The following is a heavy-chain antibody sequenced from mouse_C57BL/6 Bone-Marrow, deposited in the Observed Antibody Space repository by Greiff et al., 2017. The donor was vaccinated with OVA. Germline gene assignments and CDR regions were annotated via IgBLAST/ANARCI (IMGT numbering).Heavy chain of an antibody. CDR1: GYTFTSYW. J-gene: IGHJ3*01. V-gene: IGHV1-52*01. CDR3: ARGDYGSRFAY. CDR2: IDPSDSET. D-gene: IGHD1-1*01. Sequence: VQLQQPGAELVRPGSSVKLSCKASGYTFTSYWMHWVKQRPIQGLEWIGNIDPSDSETHYNQKFKDKATLTVDKSSSTAYMQLSSLTSEDSAVYYRARGDYGSRFAYWGQGTLVTVSA.